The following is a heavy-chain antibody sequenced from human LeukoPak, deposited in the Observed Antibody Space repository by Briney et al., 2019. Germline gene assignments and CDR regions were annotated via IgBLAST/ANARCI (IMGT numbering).Heavy chain of an antibody. CDR2: ISNGVNSA. CDR3: AKDRQQLVGEFDY. V-gene: IGHV3-23*01. J-gene: IGHJ4*02. CDR1: GFTLRRFG. Sequence: WGSLRIFRAGPGFTLRRFGMSWGRQAPGKGLGWVSTISNGVNSAYFADSVKGRFTISRDNPKNTLYLQMNSLRGEDTAVYYCAKDRQQLVGEFDYWGQGTLVTVSS. D-gene: IGHD6-13*01.